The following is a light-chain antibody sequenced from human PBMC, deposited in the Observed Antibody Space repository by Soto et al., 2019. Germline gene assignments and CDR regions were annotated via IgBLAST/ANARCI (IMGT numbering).Light chain of an antibody. V-gene: IGKV1-5*03. CDR1: QTISSW. Sequence: DIHMTQSPSTLSGAVGGRLTITCRASQTISSWLALYQQKPAKAPKLLIYKASTLKSGVPSRFSGSGSGTDFTLPISSLQPEDFATYYGQQSYSTPRWTFGQGTKVDI. J-gene: IGKJ1*01. CDR2: KAS. CDR3: QQSYSTPRWT.